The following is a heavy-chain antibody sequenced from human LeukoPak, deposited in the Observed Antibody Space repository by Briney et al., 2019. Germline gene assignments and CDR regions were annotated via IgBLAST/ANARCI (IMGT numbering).Heavy chain of an antibody. J-gene: IGHJ4*02. Sequence: GGSLRLSCAASGFTFSSYGMHWVRQAPGKGLEWVAFIRYDGSNKYYADSVKGRFTISRDNSKNTLYLQMNSLRAEDTAVYYCAKDTVARLRLGELSSFDCWGQGTLVTVSS. D-gene: IGHD3-16*02. CDR3: AKDTVARLRLGELSSFDC. CDR1: GFTFSSYG. V-gene: IGHV3-30*02. CDR2: IRYDGSNK.